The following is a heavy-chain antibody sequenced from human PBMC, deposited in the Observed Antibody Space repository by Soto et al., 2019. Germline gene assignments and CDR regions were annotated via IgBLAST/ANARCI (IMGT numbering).Heavy chain of an antibody. CDR3: ANGTSTGGWFNPVDY. Sequence: EVQLLESGGDLVQPGGSLRLSCAASGFTFVNYAMNWVRQAPGKGLEWVGGLSGSGTNTYYAGSVRGRFTVSRDNSRNTLYLQMKSLGAEDTAVYYCANGTSTGGWFNPVDYWGQGTLVTVSS. CDR2: LSGSGTNT. CDR1: GFTFVNYA. V-gene: IGHV3-23*01. J-gene: IGHJ4*02. D-gene: IGHD6-19*01.